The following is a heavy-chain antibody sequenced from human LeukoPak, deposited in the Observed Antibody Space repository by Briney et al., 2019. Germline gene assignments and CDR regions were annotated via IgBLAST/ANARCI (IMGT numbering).Heavy chain of an antibody. CDR1: GFTLSSYP. CDR2: ISYDGSNK. Sequence: PGGSLRLSCAASGFTLSSYPMHWVRQPPGKGLEWVALISYDGSNKYYADSVKGRFTISRDNSKNTLYLQMNSLRAEDTAVYYCARSRDSYGSDFDYWGQGTLVTVSS. V-gene: IGHV3-30*04. D-gene: IGHD5-18*01. J-gene: IGHJ4*02. CDR3: ARSRDSYGSDFDY.